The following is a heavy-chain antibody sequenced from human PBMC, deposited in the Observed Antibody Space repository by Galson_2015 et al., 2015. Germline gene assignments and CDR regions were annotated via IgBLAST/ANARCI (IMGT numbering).Heavy chain of an antibody. CDR1: GFTFSRYA. CDR3: AKGSAAGRPYYFDF. D-gene: IGHD6-6*01. Sequence: SLRLSCVASGFTFSRYAMSWVRQAPGKGLEWVSAIGGDGIGTYHADSVKGRFTISRDNSRNTLSLQMNSLIAEDTAVYYCAKGSAAGRPYYFDFWGQGALVTVSS. CDR2: IGGDGIGT. V-gene: IGHV3-23*01. J-gene: IGHJ4*02.